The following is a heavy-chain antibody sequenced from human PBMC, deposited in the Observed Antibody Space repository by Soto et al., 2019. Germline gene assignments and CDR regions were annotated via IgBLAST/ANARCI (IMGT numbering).Heavy chain of an antibody. V-gene: IGHV1-3*01. CDR1: GYIFISYA. Sequence: ASVKVSCKASGYIFISYAIQWVRQAPGQRLEWMGWISAGNGNTRYSQNFQGRVTITRDTSASTVYMELSSLRSEDTAVYYCARSTIGYCISTSCYMGAFDIWGQGTMVTVSS. D-gene: IGHD2-2*02. CDR3: ARSTIGYCISTSCYMGAFDI. J-gene: IGHJ3*02. CDR2: ISAGNGNT.